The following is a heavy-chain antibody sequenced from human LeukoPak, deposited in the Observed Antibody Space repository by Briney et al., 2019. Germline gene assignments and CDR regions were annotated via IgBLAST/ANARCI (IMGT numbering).Heavy chain of an antibody. CDR2: IRYDGSNK. V-gene: IGHV3-30*02. CDR3: AKTPDFRANMDV. J-gene: IGHJ6*03. D-gene: IGHD3-3*01. Sequence: GGSLRLSCAASGFTFSSYGMHWVRQAPGKGLEWVAFIRYDGSNKYYADSVKGRFTISRDNSKNTLYLQMNSLRAEDTAVYYCAKTPDFRANMDVWGKGTTVTVSS. CDR1: GFTFSSYG.